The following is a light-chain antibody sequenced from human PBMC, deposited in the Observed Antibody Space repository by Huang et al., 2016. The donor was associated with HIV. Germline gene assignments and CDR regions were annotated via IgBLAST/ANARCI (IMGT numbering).Light chain of an antibody. CDR3: QQYDSSPPT. J-gene: IGKJ4*01. CDR2: GAS. Sequence: EIVLTQSPGTLSLSPGERATLSCRASQSISNRYLAWYQQKPGQAPMLLIYGASSRATDIPDRFSGSGSGTDFTLTITRLEPEDSAVYFCQQYDSSPPTFGGETKVEIK. V-gene: IGKV3-20*01. CDR1: QSISNRY.